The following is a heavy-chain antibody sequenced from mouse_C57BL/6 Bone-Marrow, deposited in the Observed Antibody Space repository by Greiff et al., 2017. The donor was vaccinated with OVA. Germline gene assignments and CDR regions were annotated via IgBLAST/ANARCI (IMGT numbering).Heavy chain of an antibody. CDR1: GFTFSSYA. D-gene: IGHD2-1*01. V-gene: IGHV5-4*01. Sequence: DVMLVESGGGLVKPGGSLKLSCAASGFTFSSYAMSWVRQTPEKRLEWVATISDGGSYTYYPDNVKGRFTITRDKAKNNLYLRMSHLKSEDTAMYYCARDLYGNYLDYWGQGTTLTVSS. CDR2: ISDGGSYT. CDR3: ARDLYGNYLDY. J-gene: IGHJ2*01.